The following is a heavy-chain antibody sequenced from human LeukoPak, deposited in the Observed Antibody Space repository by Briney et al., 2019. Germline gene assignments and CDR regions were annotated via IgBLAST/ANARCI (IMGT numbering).Heavy chain of an antibody. J-gene: IGHJ3*02. Sequence: SETLSLTCTVSGGSISSYYWSWIRQPPGKGLEWIGYIYYSGSTNYNPSLKSRVTISVDTSKNQFSLKLSSVTAADTAVYYCARGTTVTNDAFDSGGQGTMVTVS. CDR2: IYYSGST. D-gene: IGHD4-17*01. CDR3: ARGTTVTNDAFDS. CDR1: GGSISSYY. V-gene: IGHV4-59*01.